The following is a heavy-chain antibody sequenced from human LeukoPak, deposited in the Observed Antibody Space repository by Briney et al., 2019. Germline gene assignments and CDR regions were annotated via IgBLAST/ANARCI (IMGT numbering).Heavy chain of an antibody. V-gene: IGHV3-30-3*01. CDR3: ARFGHCSSTSCYYYYYYGMDV. CDR1: GFTFSSYA. J-gene: IGHJ6*02. D-gene: IGHD2-2*01. CDR2: ISYDGSNK. Sequence: GGSLRLSCAASGFTFSSYAMHWVRQAPGKGLEWVAVISYDGSNKYYADSVKGRFTISRDNSKNTVYLQMNSLRAEDTAVYYCARFGHCSSTSCYYYYYYGMDVWGQGTTVTVSS.